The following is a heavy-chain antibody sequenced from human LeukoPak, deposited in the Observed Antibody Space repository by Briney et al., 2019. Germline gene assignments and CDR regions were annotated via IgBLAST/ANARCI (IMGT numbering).Heavy chain of an antibody. CDR2: MNPNSGNT. CDR1: GYTFSSYD. Sequence: ASVKVSCKASGYTFSSYDISWVRQATGQGLEWMGWMNPNSGNTGYAQKFQGRVTMTRNTSISTAYMELRSLRSDDTAVYYCARDLRAAAGTADYWGQGTLVTVSS. V-gene: IGHV1-8*01. D-gene: IGHD6-13*01. J-gene: IGHJ4*02. CDR3: ARDLRAAAGTADY.